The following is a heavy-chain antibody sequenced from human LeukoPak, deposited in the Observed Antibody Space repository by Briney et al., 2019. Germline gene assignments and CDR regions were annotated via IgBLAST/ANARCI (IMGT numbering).Heavy chain of an antibody. CDR2: IIPIFGTA. CDR1: GGTFSSYA. V-gene: IGHV1-69*05. CDR3: ASRIQRDDAFDI. Sequence: SVKVSCKASGGTFSSYAISWVRQAPGQGLEWMVGIIPIFGTANYAQKFQGRVTITTDESTSTAYMELSSLRSEDTAVYYCASRIQRDDAFDIWGQGTMVTVSS. D-gene: IGHD5-18*01. J-gene: IGHJ3*02.